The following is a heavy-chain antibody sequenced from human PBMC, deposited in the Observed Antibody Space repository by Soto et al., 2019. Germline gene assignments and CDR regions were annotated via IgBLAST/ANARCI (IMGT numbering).Heavy chain of an antibody. Sequence: GGSLRLSCVGSGFTFSTYSINWVRQAPGKGLEWVSSIGSRSDIYYADSVKGRFTISRDNAENSVSLQMNSLRAEDTAVYYCAREYTAWPLAYGLDVWGQGTTVTVSS. CDR2: IGSRSDI. CDR3: AREYTAWPLAYGLDV. D-gene: IGHD2-2*02. CDR1: GFTFSTYS. J-gene: IGHJ6*02. V-gene: IGHV3-21*01.